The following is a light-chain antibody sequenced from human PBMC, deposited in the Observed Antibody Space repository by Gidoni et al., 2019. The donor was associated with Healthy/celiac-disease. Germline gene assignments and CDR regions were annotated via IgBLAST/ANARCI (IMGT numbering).Light chain of an antibody. CDR2: DAS. V-gene: IGKV1-33*01. CDR1: QDISNY. Sequence: DFQMTKSPSSLSASVGDRVTITCQASQDISNYLNWYQQKPGKAPKRLIYDASNLETGVPSRFSGSGSGTDFTFTISSLQPEDIATYYCQQYDNHPLTFGGGTKVEIK. J-gene: IGKJ4*01. CDR3: QQYDNHPLT.